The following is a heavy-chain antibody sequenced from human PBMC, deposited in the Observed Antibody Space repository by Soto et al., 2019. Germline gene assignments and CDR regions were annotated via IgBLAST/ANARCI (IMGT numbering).Heavy chain of an antibody. V-gene: IGHV5-51*01. Sequence: GESLKISCKGSGYSLTSYWIGWVRQMPGKGLEWMGIIYPGDSDTRYSPSFQGQVTISADKSISTAYLQWSSLKASDTAMYYCARQYYDFWSGYSNGMDVWGQGTTVTGSS. J-gene: IGHJ6*02. CDR3: ARQYYDFWSGYSNGMDV. CDR1: GYSLTSYW. CDR2: IYPGDSDT. D-gene: IGHD3-3*01.